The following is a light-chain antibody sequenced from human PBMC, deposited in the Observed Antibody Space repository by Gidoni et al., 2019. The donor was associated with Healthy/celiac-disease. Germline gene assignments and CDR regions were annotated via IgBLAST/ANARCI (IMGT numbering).Light chain of an antibody. J-gene: IGLJ3*02. CDR1: SGSVSTSYY. V-gene: IGLV8-61*01. CDR3: VLYMGSGIHWV. CDR2: STN. Sequence: QTVVTQEPSFSVSPGGTVTLTCGLSSGSVSTSYYPSWYQQTPGQAPRTLIYSTNTRSSGVPDRFSGSILGNKAALTSTGAQADDESDYYCVLYMGSGIHWVFGGGTKLTVL.